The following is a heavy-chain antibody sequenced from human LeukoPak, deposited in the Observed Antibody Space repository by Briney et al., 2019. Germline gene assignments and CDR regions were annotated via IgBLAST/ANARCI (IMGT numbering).Heavy chain of an antibody. D-gene: IGHD3-10*01. V-gene: IGHV4-59*11. Sequence: SETLSLTCTVSGGSMSRHYWTWIRQSPGKGLEWIGYAFYSGTTNYNPSLKNRVTITVDTSKNQFSLKLNSATAADTAVYYCARDNPSSSGPQYYYGIGVWGQGTTVTVSS. CDR2: AFYSGTT. J-gene: IGHJ6*02. CDR3: ARDNPSSSGPQYYYGIGV. CDR1: GGSMSRHY.